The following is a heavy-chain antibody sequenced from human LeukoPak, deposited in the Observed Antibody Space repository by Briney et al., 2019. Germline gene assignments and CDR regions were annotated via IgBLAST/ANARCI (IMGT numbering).Heavy chain of an antibody. CDR2: SSGGRT. V-gene: IGHV3-23*01. Sequence: GGSLRLSCAPSGFSFSSYTMNWVRQAPGKGLEWVSASSGGRTYYADSVQGRFTISRDYSHNTLFLQMNSLRVDDTAVYYCAKFPEPGGFLSRTPKGHYDMDVWGQGTTVIVSS. D-gene: IGHD3-3*01. CDR1: GFSFSSYT. CDR3: AKFPEPGGFLSRTPKGHYDMDV. J-gene: IGHJ6*02.